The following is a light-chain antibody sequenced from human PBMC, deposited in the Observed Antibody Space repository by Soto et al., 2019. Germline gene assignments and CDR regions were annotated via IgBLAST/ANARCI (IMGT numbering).Light chain of an antibody. V-gene: IGKV3-15*01. CDR3: QQYKNWPPVT. J-gene: IGKJ4*01. CDR2: GAS. CDR1: QSVNTN. Sequence: ETVMTQSPATLSVSLGERATLSCRASQSVNTNLAWYQQKPGQAPRLLIYGASIRATGVPARFSGSGSGTDFPHTISSLQPEDFAVYFCQQYKNWPPVTFGGGTKVEIK.